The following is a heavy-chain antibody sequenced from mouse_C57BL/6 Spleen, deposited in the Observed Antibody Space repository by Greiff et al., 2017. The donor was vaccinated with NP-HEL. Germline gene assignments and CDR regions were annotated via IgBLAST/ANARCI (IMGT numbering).Heavy chain of an antibody. CDR3: ARGPNYYGSSYFDY. CDR2: IHPNSGST. J-gene: IGHJ2*01. CDR1: GYTFTSYW. Sequence: QVQLKQPGAELVKPGASVKLSCKASGYTFTSYWMHWVKQRPGQGLEWIGMIHPNSGSTNYNEKFKSKATLTVDKSSSTAYMQLSSLTSEDSAVYYCARGPNYYGSSYFDYWGQGTTLTVSS. D-gene: IGHD1-1*01. V-gene: IGHV1-64*01.